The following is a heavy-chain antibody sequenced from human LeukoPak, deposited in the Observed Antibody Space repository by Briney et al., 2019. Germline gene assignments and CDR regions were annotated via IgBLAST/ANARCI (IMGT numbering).Heavy chain of an antibody. CDR1: GYIFTGHY. J-gene: IGHJ5*02. Sequence: ASVKVSCKASGYIFTGHYLHWVRQAPGQGLEWMGWINPSSGDTKSIQKFQGRVTMTRDTSISTAYMELSRLRPDDTAVYYCAREGGLYGDYDPWGQGTLVTVSS. CDR2: INPSSGDT. D-gene: IGHD4-17*01. V-gene: IGHV1-2*02. CDR3: AREGGLYGDYDP.